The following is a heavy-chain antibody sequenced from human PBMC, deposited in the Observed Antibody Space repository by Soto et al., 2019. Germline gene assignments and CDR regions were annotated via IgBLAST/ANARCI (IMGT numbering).Heavy chain of an antibody. V-gene: IGHV3-9*01. CDR1: GFTFDDYA. CDR2: ISWNSGSI. Sequence: GGSLRLSCAASGFTFDDYAMHWVRQAPGKGLEWVSGISWNSGSIGYADSVKGRFTISRDNAKNSLYLQMNSLRAEDTAVYYCARRYGGNFDYWGQGTLVTVSS. D-gene: IGHD3-16*01. CDR3: ARRYGGNFDY. J-gene: IGHJ4*02.